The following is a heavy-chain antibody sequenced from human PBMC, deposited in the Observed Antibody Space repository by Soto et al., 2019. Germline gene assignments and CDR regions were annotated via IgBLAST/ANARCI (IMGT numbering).Heavy chain of an antibody. CDR2: IFNAEGT. V-gene: IGHV4-30-4*01. CDR1: GASISNTDYY. CDR3: ARGTPLDF. J-gene: IGHJ4*02. Sequence: PSETLSLTCTVSGASISNTDYYWSWIRQPPGKGLEWIGYIFNAEGTSYNPSLKSRLTISADTSKNQFSLKLFSVTAADTAVYYCARGTPLDFWGQGTLVTVYS.